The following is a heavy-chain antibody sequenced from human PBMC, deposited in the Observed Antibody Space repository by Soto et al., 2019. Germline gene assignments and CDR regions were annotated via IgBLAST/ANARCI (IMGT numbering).Heavy chain of an antibody. D-gene: IGHD6-25*01. CDR1: GFSFSSYA. Sequence: GGSLRLSCAACGFSFSSYAMSWVRQAPGKGLEWVSAISGSGGSTYYADSVKGRFTISRDNSKNTLYLQMNSLRAEDTAVYYCAKEVVPLSSGDYWGQGTLVTVSS. CDR2: ISGSGGST. V-gene: IGHV3-23*01. CDR3: AKEVVPLSSGDY. J-gene: IGHJ4*02.